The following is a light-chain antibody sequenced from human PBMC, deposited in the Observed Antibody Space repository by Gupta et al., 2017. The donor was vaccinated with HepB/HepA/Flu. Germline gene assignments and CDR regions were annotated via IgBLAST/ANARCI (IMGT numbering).Light chain of an antibody. Sequence: DIQMTQSPSSLSASVGDRVTITCRASQNIGSYLNWYQLKPRKAPKLLIYAASTLQSGVSSKVSGSGSATDFTLTIHSLQPEDFASYSCQQTYINPFTFGPGTKVNIK. CDR3: QQTYINPFT. CDR2: AAS. CDR1: QNIGSY. J-gene: IGKJ3*01. V-gene: IGKV1-39*01.